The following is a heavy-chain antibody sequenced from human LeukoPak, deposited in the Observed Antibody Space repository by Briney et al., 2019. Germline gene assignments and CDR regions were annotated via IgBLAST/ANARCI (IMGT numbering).Heavy chain of an antibody. CDR1: AFTFDDYG. Sequence: GGSLRLSCVASAFTFDDYGMSWVRQAPGKGLEGVSAINWNGVNTGYADSVKGRFTITRDNANNSLYLQMNGLRDDDTALYYCVRVHRYSSSWDSFDQWGQGTLVTVSS. V-gene: IGHV3-20*04. J-gene: IGHJ4*02. CDR2: INWNGVNT. D-gene: IGHD6-13*01. CDR3: VRVHRYSSSWDSFDQ.